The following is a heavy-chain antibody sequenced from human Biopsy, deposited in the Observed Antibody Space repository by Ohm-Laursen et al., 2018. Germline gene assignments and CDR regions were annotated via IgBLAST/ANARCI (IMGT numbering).Heavy chain of an antibody. D-gene: IGHD2-2*01. Sequence: PRTLSLTCAAYDGSFSGYYWSWLRQSPGMGLEWNGEINPSGGTNYNPSLAGRVSTSLDTYNTHHPLMLRSVTAADTAVYYCASVAGPRTDYYSNMDVWGRGTTVTVSS. CDR3: ASVAGPRTDYYSNMDV. CDR1: DGSFSGYY. CDR2: INPSGGT. J-gene: IGHJ6*02. V-gene: IGHV4-34*01.